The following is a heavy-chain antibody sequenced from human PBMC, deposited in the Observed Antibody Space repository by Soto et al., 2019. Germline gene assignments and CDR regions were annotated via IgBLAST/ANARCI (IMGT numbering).Heavy chain of an antibody. J-gene: IGHJ6*02. CDR2: IIPIFGTA. CDR1: GGTFSSYA. CDR3: ARGSCSSTSCHRYYYYGMDV. V-gene: IGHV1-69*13. Sequence: SVKVSCKASGGTFSSYAISWVRQAPGQGLEWMGGIIPIFGTANYAQKFQGRVTITADESTSTAYMELSSLRSEDTAVYYCARGSCSSTSCHRYYYYGMDVWGQGATVTV. D-gene: IGHD2-2*01.